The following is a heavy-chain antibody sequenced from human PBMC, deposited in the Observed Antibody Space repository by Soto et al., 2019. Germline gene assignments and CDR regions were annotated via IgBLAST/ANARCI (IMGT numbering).Heavy chain of an antibody. CDR2: IYYSGST. D-gene: IGHD6-6*01. J-gene: IGHJ5*02. CDR1: GGSISSYY. CDR3: ARLTGSSPRAENWFDP. V-gene: IGHV4-59*01. Sequence: SETLSLTCTFSGGSISSYYWSWIRQPPGKGLKWIGYIYYSGSTIYNPSLKSRVTISVDTSKNQFSLNLSSVTAADTAVYYCARLTGSSPRAENWFDPWGQGTLVTVSS.